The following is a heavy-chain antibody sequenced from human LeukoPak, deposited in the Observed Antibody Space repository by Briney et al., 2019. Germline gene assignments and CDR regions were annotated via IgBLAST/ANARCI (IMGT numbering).Heavy chain of an antibody. CDR2: TRFDGSIK. J-gene: IGHJ4*02. D-gene: IGHD1-1*01. Sequence: GGSLRLSCAVSGFIFSDYGFHWVRQAPGKGLEWVAVTRFDGSIKQYADSVKGRFTISRDDSKNTLYLQRNSLKSEDTAVYYWARWGGTRQYYFDYWGRGTLVTVSS. CDR3: ARWGGTRQYYFDY. CDR1: GFIFSDYG. V-gene: IGHV3-33*01.